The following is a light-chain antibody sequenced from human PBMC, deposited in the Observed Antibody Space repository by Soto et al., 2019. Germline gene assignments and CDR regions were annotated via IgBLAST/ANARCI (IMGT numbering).Light chain of an antibody. CDR3: LQHTYLWT. J-gene: IGKJ1*01. CDR2: AAS. V-gene: IGKV1-17*01. Sequence: DIQMTQSPSSLSASVVDSVTITFRASQDISNNLGWFQQKPGKAPKRLIYAASSLQSGVPSRFSGSGSGTEFTLTISSLQPEDFATYYCLQHTYLWTFGQGTKVDI. CDR1: QDISNN.